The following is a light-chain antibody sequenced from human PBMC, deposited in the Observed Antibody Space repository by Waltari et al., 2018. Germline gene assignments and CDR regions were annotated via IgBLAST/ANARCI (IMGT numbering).Light chain of an antibody. CDR3: QQYYSDLLIT. V-gene: IGKV4-1*01. CDR1: QSVLYSYNNTNY. J-gene: IGKJ5*01. CDR2: WAS. Sequence: DIVMTQSPDSLAVSLGERATTNCKSSQSVLYSYNNTNYLAWYQQKPGQPPKLLIYWASTRESGVPDRFTGSGSGTDFTLTISSLQAEDVAVYYCQQYYSDLLITFGQGTRLEIK.